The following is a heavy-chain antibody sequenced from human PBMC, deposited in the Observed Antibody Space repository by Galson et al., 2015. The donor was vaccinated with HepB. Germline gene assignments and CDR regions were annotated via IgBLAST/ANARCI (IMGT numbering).Heavy chain of an antibody. CDR3: ARDPSMWEGTYFDY. J-gene: IGHJ4*02. D-gene: IGHD1-26*01. CDR2: INPSGGST. V-gene: IGHV1-46*01. CDR1: GGTFSRYA. Sequence: SVKVSCKASGGTFSRYAISWVRQAPGQGLEWMGIINPSGGSTSYAQKFQGRVTMTRDTSTSTVYMELSSLRSEDTAMYYCARDPSMWEGTYFDYWGQGTLVTVSS.